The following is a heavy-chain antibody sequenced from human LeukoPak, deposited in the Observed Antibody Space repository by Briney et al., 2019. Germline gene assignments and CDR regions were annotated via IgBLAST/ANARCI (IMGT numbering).Heavy chain of an antibody. Sequence: VSSISGSGDRTYYADSVNGRFTISRDNSKNMLYLQMNSLRAEDTAVYYCASSSGWYLSSDYWGQGTLVTVSS. D-gene: IGHD6-19*01. CDR2: ISGSGDRT. J-gene: IGHJ4*02. V-gene: IGHV3-23*01. CDR3: ASSSGWYLSSDY.